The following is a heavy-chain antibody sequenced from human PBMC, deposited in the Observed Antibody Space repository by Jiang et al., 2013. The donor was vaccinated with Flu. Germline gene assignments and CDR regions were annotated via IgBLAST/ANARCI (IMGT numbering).Heavy chain of an antibody. CDR2: IAYDGTKK. D-gene: IGHD1-26*01. Sequence: CAASGFTFSSHAMHWVRQAPGKGLEWVAVIAYDGTKKYYADSVKGRFTVSRDNSKNTVYLQMNSLRGEDTAVYYCARDPSGSYNQNYFDYWGQGTLVTVSS. V-gene: IGHV3-30-3*01. CDR3: ARDPSGSYNQNYFDY. CDR1: GFTFSSHA. J-gene: IGHJ4*02.